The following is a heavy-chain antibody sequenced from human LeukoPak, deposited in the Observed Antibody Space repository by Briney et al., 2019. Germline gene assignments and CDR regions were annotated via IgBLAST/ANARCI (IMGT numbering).Heavy chain of an antibody. D-gene: IGHD4-23*01. CDR1: GGSISSYH. Sequence: PSETLSLTCTVSGGSISSYHWSWIRQAAGKGLEWIGRIHSSGNTNFNPSLKSRVTMSVDTSKNHLSLKLTSVPAADTAVYYCARQTTVITGPFDYWGQGTLVTVSS. CDR2: IHSSGNT. J-gene: IGHJ4*02. V-gene: IGHV4-4*07. CDR3: ARQTTVITGPFDY.